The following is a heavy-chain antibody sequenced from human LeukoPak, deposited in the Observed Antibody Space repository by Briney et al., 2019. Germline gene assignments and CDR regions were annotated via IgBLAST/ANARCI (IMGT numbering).Heavy chain of an antibody. V-gene: IGHV3-48*03. D-gene: IGHD3-22*01. CDR2: ISSSGRTI. CDR1: GFTFSSYE. J-gene: IGHJ4*02. Sequence: GGSLRLSCAASGFTFSSYEMNWVRQAPGKGLEWVSYISSSGRTIYYADSVKGRFTISRDNAKNSLYLQMNSLRAEDTAVYYCARSEYYYDSSGYYGVDYWGQGTLVTVSS. CDR3: ARSEYYYDSSGYYGVDY.